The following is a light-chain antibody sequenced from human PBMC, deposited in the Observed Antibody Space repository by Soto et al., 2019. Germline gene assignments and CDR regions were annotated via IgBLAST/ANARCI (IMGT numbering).Light chain of an antibody. CDR2: DVS. V-gene: IGLV2-14*01. J-gene: IGLJ2*01. CDR1: SRDVGGYNY. CDR3: RSYTSSSTDVV. Sequence: QSALTQPASVSGSPGQSITISCTGTSRDVGGYNYVSWYQQHPGKAPKLMIYDVSNRPSGVSNRFSGSKSGNTASLTISGLQAEYEADYYCRSYTSSSTDVVFGGGTKLTVL.